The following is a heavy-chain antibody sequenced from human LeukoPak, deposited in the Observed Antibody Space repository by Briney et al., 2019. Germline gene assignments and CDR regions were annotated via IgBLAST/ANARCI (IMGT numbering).Heavy chain of an antibody. CDR1: GFTFSSYW. V-gene: IGHV3-74*01. Sequence: GGSLRLSCAASGFTFSSYWMHWIRQAPGKGLVWVSRINSDGTSTTYADSVKGRFTISRDNAKNTLYLQMNSLRAEDTAVYYCARLSMVRGVIADYWGQGTLVTVSS. CDR3: ARLSMVRGVIADY. J-gene: IGHJ4*02. D-gene: IGHD3-10*01. CDR2: INSDGTST.